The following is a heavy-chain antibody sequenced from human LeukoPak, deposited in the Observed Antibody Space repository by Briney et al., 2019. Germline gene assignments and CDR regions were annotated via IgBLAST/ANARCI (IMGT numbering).Heavy chain of an antibody. J-gene: IGHJ4*02. Sequence: GGSLRLSCAASGFTVSTNYMSRVRQAPGKGLEWVSYISSSSSTIYYADSVKGRFTISRDNAKNSLHLQMNSLRAEDTAVYYCAKRLRGGGYSYGPDDYWGQGTLVTVSS. CDR2: ISSSSSTI. CDR3: AKRLRGGGYSYGPDDY. D-gene: IGHD5-18*01. CDR1: GFTVSTNY. V-gene: IGHV3-11*01.